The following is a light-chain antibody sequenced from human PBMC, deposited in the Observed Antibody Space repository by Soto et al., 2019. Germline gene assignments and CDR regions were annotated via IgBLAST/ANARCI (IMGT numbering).Light chain of an antibody. J-gene: IGKJ2*01. CDR3: QQYYDTPYT. CDR1: HNLLYTSNNKNY. V-gene: IGKV4-1*01. CDR2: WAS. Sequence: DIVMTQSPDSLAVSLGERATINRKSSHNLLYTSNNKNYLAWYQHKAGQPPQLLIYWASTRESGVPDRFSGSGSGTDFTLTIRNLKAEDGAVYYCQQYYDTPYTFGQGTKLEI.